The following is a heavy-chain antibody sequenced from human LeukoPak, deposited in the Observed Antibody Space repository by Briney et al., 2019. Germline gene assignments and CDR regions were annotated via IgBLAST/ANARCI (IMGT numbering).Heavy chain of an antibody. J-gene: IGHJ4*02. CDR1: GGSISSGSYY. CDR2: IYTSGST. CDR3: AGGGRRFLEWLPDY. D-gene: IGHD3-3*01. Sequence: SETLSLTCTVSGGSISSGSYYWSWIRQPAGKGLEWIGRIYTSGSTNYNPSLKSRVTMSVDTSKNQFSLKLSSLTAADTAVYYCAGGGRRFLEWLPDYWGQGTLVTVSS. V-gene: IGHV4-61*02.